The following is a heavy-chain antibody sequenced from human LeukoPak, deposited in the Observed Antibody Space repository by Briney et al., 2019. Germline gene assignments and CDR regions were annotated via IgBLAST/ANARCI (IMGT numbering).Heavy chain of an antibody. CDR1: GFTFSSYW. CDR2: IKQDGSEK. CDR3: ARDFSIWSGYYTDY. Sequence: GGSLRLSCATSGFTFSSYWMSWVRQAPGKGLEWVANIKQDGSEKYYVDSVKGRFTICRDNAKNSLYLQMNSLRAEDTAVYYCARDFSIWSGYYTDYWGQGNLVTVSS. J-gene: IGHJ4*02. V-gene: IGHV3-7*01. D-gene: IGHD3-3*01.